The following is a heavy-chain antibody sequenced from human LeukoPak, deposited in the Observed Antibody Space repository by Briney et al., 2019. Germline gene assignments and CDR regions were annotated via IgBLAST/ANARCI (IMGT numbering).Heavy chain of an antibody. V-gene: IGHV4-31*02. D-gene: IGHD5-18*01. CDR3: ARHTSDTAMGNFDY. J-gene: IGHJ4*02. Sequence: LRLSCAASGFPFSTHSLNWVRQAPGKGLEWIGYIYYSGSTYYNPSLKSRVTISVDTSKNQFSLKLSSVTAADTAVYYCARHTSDTAMGNFDYWGQGTLVTVSS. CDR2: IYYSGST. CDR1: GFPFSTHS.